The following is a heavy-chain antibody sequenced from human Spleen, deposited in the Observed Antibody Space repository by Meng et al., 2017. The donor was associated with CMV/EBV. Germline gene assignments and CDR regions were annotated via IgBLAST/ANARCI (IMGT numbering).Heavy chain of an antibody. D-gene: IGHD2-2*01. J-gene: IGHJ3*02. CDR1: DASFSGYY. Sequence: SETLSLTCAVYDASFSGYYWSWIRQPPGKGLEWIGKINHYGSTDYNPSLKSRVTISVDTSKNQFSLKLSSVTAADTAVYYCARRPRGYCSSTSCPGPAFDIWGQGTMVTVSS. CDR3: ARRPRGYCSSTSCPGPAFDI. V-gene: IGHV4-34*01. CDR2: INHYGST.